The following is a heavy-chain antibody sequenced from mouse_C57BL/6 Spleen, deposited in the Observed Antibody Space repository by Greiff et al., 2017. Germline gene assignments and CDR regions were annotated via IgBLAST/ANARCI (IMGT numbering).Heavy chain of an antibody. CDR2: INPGSGGT. CDR1: GYAFTNYL. J-gene: IGHJ4*01. D-gene: IGHD2-3*01. Sequence: QVQLQQSGAELVRPGTSVKVSCKASGYAFTNYLIEWVKQRPGQGLAWIGVINPGSGGTNYNEKFKGKATLTADKSSSTAYMQLSSLTSEDSAVYFCARGWLGAMDYWGQGTSVTVSS. V-gene: IGHV1-54*01. CDR3: ARGWLGAMDY.